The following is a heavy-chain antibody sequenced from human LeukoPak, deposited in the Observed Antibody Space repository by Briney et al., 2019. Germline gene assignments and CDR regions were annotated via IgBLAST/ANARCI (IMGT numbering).Heavy chain of an antibody. V-gene: IGHV1-2*02. CDR2: SNPRSGGT. CDR3: ARDNYIGYSSGRYSGY. CDR1: GYTFTDFY. Sequence: ASVKVSCKASGYTFTDFYIHWVRQAPGQGVEWMGGSNPRSGGTNYAQKFQGRVTMTRDTSISTASMELNSLRSEDTAVYYCARDNYIGYSSGRYSGYWGQGALVTVSS. J-gene: IGHJ4*02. D-gene: IGHD6-19*01.